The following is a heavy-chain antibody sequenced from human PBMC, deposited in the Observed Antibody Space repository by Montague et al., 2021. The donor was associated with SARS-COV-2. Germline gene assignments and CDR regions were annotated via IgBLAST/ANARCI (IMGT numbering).Heavy chain of an antibody. Sequence: PALVKPTQTLTLTCTFSGFSLSTSGMCVGWIRQPPGKALEWLARIDWDGDKYYSTSLKTRLTISKDTSKNQVVLTMTNMDPVDTATYYCARILVAAAGSPFDPWGQGTLVTVSS. V-gene: IGHV2-70*11. D-gene: IGHD6-13*01. CDR1: GFSLSTSGMC. CDR2: IDWDGDK. CDR3: ARILVAAAGSPFDP. J-gene: IGHJ5*02.